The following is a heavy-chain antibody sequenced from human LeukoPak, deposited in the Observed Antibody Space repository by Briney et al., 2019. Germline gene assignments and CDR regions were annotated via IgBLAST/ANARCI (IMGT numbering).Heavy chain of an antibody. V-gene: IGHV3-30*18. J-gene: IGHJ4*02. D-gene: IGHD6-13*01. CDR1: GFTFSSYG. CDR2: ISYDGSNK. CDR3: AKDWYAGIAAAGNFDY. Sequence: PGRSLRLSCAASGFTFSSYGMHWVRQAPGKGLEWVAVISYDGSNKYYADSVKGRFTISRDNSKNTLYLQMNSLRAEDTAVYYCAKDWYAGIAAAGNFDYWGQGTLVTVSS.